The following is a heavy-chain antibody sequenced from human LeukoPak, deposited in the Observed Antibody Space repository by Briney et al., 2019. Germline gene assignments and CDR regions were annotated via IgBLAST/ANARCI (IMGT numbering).Heavy chain of an antibody. CDR1: GYTFPSYG. CDR3: ARDSGHNPYFFEY. D-gene: IGHD5-24*01. Sequence: GASVKVPYKASGYTFPSYGISWVRQAPGQGLEWMGWISAYNGNTKYAQKLQGRVSMTTDTSTSTAYMELRSLISDDTAVYYCARDSGHNPYFFEYWGQGTLVTVSS. J-gene: IGHJ4*02. CDR2: ISAYNGNT. V-gene: IGHV1-18*01.